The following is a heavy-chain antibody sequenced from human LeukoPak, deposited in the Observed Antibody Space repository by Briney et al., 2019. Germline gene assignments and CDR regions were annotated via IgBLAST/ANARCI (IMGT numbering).Heavy chain of an antibody. D-gene: IGHD3-9*01. Sequence: GGSLRLSCAASGFTFNNYGMHWVRQAPGKGLEWVAFIRYNGNNQYYADSVKGRFTISRDNSKNTLYLQMNSLRAEDTAVYYCAKDGGEYYDILTGYYPRLYYMDVWGKGTTVTISS. CDR1: GFTFNNYG. CDR2: IRYNGNNQ. CDR3: AKDGGEYYDILTGYYPRLYYMDV. J-gene: IGHJ6*03. V-gene: IGHV3-30*02.